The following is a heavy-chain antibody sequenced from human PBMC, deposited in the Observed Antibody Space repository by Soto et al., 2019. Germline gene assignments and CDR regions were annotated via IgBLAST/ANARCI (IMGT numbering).Heavy chain of an antibody. Sequence: GESLKISCAASGFTFSSYAMSWVRQAPGKGLEWVSAISGSGGSTYYADSVKGRFTISRDNSKNTLYLQMNSLRAEDTAVYYCAKDLDYGDFDYWGQGTLVTVSS. D-gene: IGHD4-17*01. CDR3: AKDLDYGDFDY. CDR2: ISGSGGST. V-gene: IGHV3-23*01. CDR1: GFTFSSYA. J-gene: IGHJ4*02.